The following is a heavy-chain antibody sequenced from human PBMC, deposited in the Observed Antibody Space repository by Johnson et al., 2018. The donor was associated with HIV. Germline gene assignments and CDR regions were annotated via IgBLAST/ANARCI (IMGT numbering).Heavy chain of an antibody. J-gene: IGHJ3*02. CDR1: GFIFDDYG. CDR2: IYSGGST. CDR3: AIAYGSGTAAGRKDAFDI. V-gene: IGHV3-66*01. D-gene: IGHD3-10*01. Sequence: VQLVESGGGVVRPGGSLRLSCAASGFIFDDYGMSWVRQVPGKGLEWVSVIYSGGSTYYADSVQGRFTISRDNSKNTLYLQMNSLRAEDTAVYYCAIAYGSGTAAGRKDAFDIWGQGTMVTVSS.